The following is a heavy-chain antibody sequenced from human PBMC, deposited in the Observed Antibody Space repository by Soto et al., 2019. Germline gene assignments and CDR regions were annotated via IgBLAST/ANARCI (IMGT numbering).Heavy chain of an antibody. CDR2: FYYGGSP. J-gene: IGHJ4*02. CDR3: YIDGY. D-gene: IGHD2-2*02. V-gene: IGHV4-39*01. Sequence: QVQLQESGPGLVKPSETLSLTCTVSGDSIRSSSHYWAWNRQPPGKGLEWIGGFYYGGSPYYNSSLKSRVTMYVDTSKNQFSLNLNSVTAADTAVYYCYIDGYWGQGTLVTVSS. CDR1: GDSIRSSSHY.